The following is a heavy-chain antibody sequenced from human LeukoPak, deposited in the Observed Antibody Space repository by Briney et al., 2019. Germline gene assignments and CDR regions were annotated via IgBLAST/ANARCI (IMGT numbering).Heavy chain of an antibody. V-gene: IGHV4-34*01. Sequence: SETLSLTCAVYGGSFSGYYWSWIRQPPGKGLEWIGEINHSGSTNYNPSLKSRVTISVDTSKNQFSLKLSSETAADTAVYYCSSWFDPWGQGILVTVSS. CDR2: INHSGST. CDR1: GGSFSGYY. CDR3: SSWFDP. J-gene: IGHJ5*02.